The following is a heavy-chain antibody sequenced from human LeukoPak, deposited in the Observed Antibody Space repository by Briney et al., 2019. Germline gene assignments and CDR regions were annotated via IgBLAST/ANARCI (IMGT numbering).Heavy chain of an antibody. CDR1: GFTFGSYA. J-gene: IGHJ3*02. CDR2: ISYDGSNK. V-gene: IGHV3-30*18. D-gene: IGHD6-13*01. Sequence: GRSLRLSCAASGFTFGSYAMHWVRQAPGKGLEWVAVISYDGSNKYYADSVKGRFTISRDNSKNTLYLQMNSLRTEDTAVYYCAKWVSSSWSNDAFDIWRQGTMVTVSS. CDR3: AKWVSSSWSNDAFDI.